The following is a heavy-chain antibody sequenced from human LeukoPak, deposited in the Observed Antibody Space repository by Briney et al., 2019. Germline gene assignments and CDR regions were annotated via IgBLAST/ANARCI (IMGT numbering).Heavy chain of an antibody. CDR3: AKDKVGTRSFDY. V-gene: IGHV3-9*01. CDR2: ISWNSGSI. CDR1: GFTFDDYA. Sequence: GGSLRLSCAASGFTFDDYAMHWVRQAPGKGLEWVSGISWNSGSIGYADSVKGRFTISRDNAKNSLYLQMNSLRAEDTALYYCAKDKVGTRSFDYWGQGTLVTVSS. D-gene: IGHD3-16*02. J-gene: IGHJ4*02.